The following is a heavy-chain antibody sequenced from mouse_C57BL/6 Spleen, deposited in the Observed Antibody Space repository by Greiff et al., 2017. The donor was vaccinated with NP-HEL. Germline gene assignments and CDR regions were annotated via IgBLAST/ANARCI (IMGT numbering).Heavy chain of an antibody. Sequence: EVMLVESGGDLVKPGGSLKLSCAASGFTFSSYGMSWVRQTPDKRLEWVATISSGGSYTYYPDSVKGRFTISRDNAKNTLYLQMSSLKSADTSMYYCASILDYFDYWGQGTTLTVSS. V-gene: IGHV5-6*01. CDR2: ISSGGSYT. CDR1: GFTFSSYG. J-gene: IGHJ2*01. CDR3: ASILDYFDY.